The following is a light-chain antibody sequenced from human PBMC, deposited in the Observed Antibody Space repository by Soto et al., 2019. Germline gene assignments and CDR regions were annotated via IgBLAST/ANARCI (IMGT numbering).Light chain of an antibody. CDR1: SSDVGGYNY. Sequence: QSALTQPPSASRSPGQSVTISCTGTSSDVGGYNYVSWYQQHPGKVPKLMIYEVNKRPSGVPDRFSGSKSGNTASLTVSGLQAEDEDDYYCTSYAGGNNVFGTGTKVTVL. V-gene: IGLV2-8*02. J-gene: IGLJ1*01. CDR3: TSYAGGNNV. CDR2: EVN.